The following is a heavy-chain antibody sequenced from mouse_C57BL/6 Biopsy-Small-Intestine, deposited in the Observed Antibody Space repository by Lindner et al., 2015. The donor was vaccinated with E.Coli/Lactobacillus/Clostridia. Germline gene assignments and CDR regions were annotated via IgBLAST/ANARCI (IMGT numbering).Heavy chain of an antibody. CDR1: GYTFTGYY. J-gene: IGHJ3*01. CDR2: INPNSGDT. V-gene: IGHV1-53*01. CDR3: MRDLTHLESEDL. Sequence: SVKVSCKASGYTFTGYYMHWVRQAPGQGLEWMGWINPNSGDTNYAQKFQGRVTVTSDTSISTAYMELSRLKSEDTAVYYCMRDLTHLESEDLWGRGTLVTVSS.